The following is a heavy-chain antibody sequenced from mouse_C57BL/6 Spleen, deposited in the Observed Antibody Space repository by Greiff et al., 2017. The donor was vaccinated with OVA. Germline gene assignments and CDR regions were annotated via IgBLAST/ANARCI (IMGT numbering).Heavy chain of an antibody. CDR1: GFSLTSYG. D-gene: IGHD2-10*01. CDR2: IWSGGST. CDR3: ARPTYYAFAY. V-gene: IGHV2-2*01. Sequence: VQLQQSGPGLVQPSQSLSITCTVSGFSLTSYGVHWVRQSPGKGLEWLGVIWSGGSTDYNAAFISRLSISKDNSKSQVFFKMNSLQADDTAIYYCARPTYYAFAYWGQGTLVTVSA. J-gene: IGHJ3*01.